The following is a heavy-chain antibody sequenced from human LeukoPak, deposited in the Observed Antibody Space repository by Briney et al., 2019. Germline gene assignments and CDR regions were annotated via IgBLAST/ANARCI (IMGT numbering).Heavy chain of an antibody. D-gene: IGHD6-6*01. CDR1: GFTVSNNY. V-gene: IGHV3-53*01. CDR3: ARVRPHPIIDV. J-gene: IGHJ6*03. Sequence: GGSLRLSCAASGFTVSNNYMSWVRQAPGKGLEWVSVTYTGVSTYYADSVKGRFAISRDNSKNTLYLQMNSLRAEDTGVYYCARVRPHPIIDVWGKGTTVTVSS. CDR2: TYTGVST.